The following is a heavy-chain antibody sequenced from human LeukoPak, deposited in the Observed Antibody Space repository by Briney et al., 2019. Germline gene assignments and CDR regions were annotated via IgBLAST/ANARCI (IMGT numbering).Heavy chain of an antibody. D-gene: IGHD3-10*01. J-gene: IGHJ4*02. CDR3: ARESVRGVYFDY. CDR2: ISYDGSNK. V-gene: IGHV3-30*04. Sequence: GGSPRLSCAASGFTFSSYAMHWVRQAPGKGLEWVAVISYDGSNKYYADSVKGRFTISRDNSKNTLYLQMNSLRAEDTAVYYCARESVRGVYFDYWGQGTLVTVSS. CDR1: GFTFSSYA.